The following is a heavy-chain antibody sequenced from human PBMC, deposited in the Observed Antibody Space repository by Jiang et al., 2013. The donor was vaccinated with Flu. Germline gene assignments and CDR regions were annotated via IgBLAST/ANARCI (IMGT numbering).Heavy chain of an antibody. D-gene: IGHD6-19*01. V-gene: IGHV6-1*01. Sequence: QTLSLTCAISGDCVSSNSAAWNWIRQSPSRGLQWLGRTYYRSKWYNDYAVSVKSRISINPDTSKNQFXLQLNSVTLEDTAVYYCARSGSGSYQYWGQGTLVTVSS. CDR1: GDCVSSNSAA. CDR2: TYYRSKWYN. CDR3: ARSGSGSYQY. J-gene: IGHJ1*01.